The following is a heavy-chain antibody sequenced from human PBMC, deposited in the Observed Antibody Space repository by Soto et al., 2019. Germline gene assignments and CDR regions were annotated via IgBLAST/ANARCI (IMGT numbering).Heavy chain of an antibody. CDR2: IYYSGST. V-gene: IGHV4-39*01. Sequence: QLQLQESGPGLVKPSETLSLTCTVSGGSISSSSYYWGWIRQPPGKGLEWIGRIYYSGSTYYNPSLKSRVTISVDTTKNQSSLKVSSLTAAAAAVYYFAIGKDIVEVVAASYAFDIWGHGTMVAVCS. D-gene: IGHD2-15*01. CDR3: AIGKDIVEVVAASYAFDI. J-gene: IGHJ3*02. CDR1: GGSISSSSYY.